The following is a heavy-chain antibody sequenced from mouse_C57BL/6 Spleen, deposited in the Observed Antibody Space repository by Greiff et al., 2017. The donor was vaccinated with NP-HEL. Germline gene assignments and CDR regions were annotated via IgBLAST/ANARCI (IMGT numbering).Heavy chain of an antibody. J-gene: IGHJ1*03. D-gene: IGHD2-5*01. Sequence: DVMLVESGGDLVKPGGSLKLSCAASGFTFSSYGMSWVRQTPDKRLEWVATISSGGSYTYYPDSVKGRFTISRDNAKNTLYLQMSSLKSEDTAMYYCARHDSNYGYFDVWGTGTTVTVSS. V-gene: IGHV5-6*02. CDR1: GFTFSSYG. CDR2: ISSGGSYT. CDR3: ARHDSNYGYFDV.